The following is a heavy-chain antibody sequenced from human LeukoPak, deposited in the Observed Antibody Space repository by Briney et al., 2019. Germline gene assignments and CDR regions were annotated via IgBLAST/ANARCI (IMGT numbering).Heavy chain of an antibody. CDR2: INPSGGST. CDR3: ATPSGSYYGFDY. J-gene: IGHJ4*02. Sequence: GASVKVSCKASGYTFTSYYMHWVRQAPGQGLEWMGIINPSGGSTSYAQKFQGRVTMTRDMSTSTVYMELSSLRSEDTAVYYCATPSGSYYGFDYWGQGTLVTVSS. V-gene: IGHV1-46*01. CDR1: GYTFTSYY. D-gene: IGHD1-26*01.